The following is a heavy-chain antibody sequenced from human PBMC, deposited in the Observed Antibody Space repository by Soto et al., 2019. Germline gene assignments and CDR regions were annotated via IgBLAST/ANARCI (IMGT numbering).Heavy chain of an antibody. CDR3: ARGAHLVAATPTDY. V-gene: IGHV3-21*01. CDR2: ISSSSSYI. Sequence: GGSLRLSCAASGFTFSSYSMNWVRQAPGKGLEWVSSISSSSSYIYYADSVKGRFTISRDNAKNSLYLQMNSLRAEDTAVYYCARGAHLVAATPTDYWGQGTLVTVSS. J-gene: IGHJ4*02. D-gene: IGHD2-15*01. CDR1: GFTFSSYS.